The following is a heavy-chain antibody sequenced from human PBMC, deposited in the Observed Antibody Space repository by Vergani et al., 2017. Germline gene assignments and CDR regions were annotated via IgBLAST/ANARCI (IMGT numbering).Heavy chain of an antibody. J-gene: IGHJ5*02. CDR2: IIPSLATT. V-gene: IGHV1-69*11. D-gene: IGHD6-13*01. CDR3: ARTMGYVSSWYGSDWFDP. CDR1: GGTFSSYA. Sequence: QVQLVQSGAEVKKPGSSVKVSCKASGGTFSSYALNWVRQAPGQGLEWMGSIIPSLATTIYAQKFQGRVTITADESTSTAYMELSSLKSEDTAVYYCARTMGYVSSWYGSDWFDPWGQGTLVTVSS.